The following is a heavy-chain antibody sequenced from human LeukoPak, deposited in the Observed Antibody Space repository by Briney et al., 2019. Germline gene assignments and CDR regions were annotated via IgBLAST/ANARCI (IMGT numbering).Heavy chain of an antibody. CDR2: IYYSGST. D-gene: IGHD3-22*01. Sequence: SETLSLTCTVSGGSISSYYWSWIRQPPGKGLEWIGYIYYSGSTNYNPSLKGRVTISVDTSKNQFSLKLSSVTAADTAVYYCAKDLGIVVVTDNWFDPWGQGTLVTVSS. V-gene: IGHV4-59*01. CDR1: GGSISSYY. J-gene: IGHJ5*02. CDR3: AKDLGIVVVTDNWFDP.